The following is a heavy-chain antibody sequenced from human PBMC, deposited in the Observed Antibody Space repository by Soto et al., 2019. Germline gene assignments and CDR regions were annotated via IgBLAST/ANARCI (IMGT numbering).Heavy chain of an antibody. V-gene: IGHV5-10-1*01. D-gene: IGHD2-15*01. Sequence: GESLKISCKGSGYSFTSYWINWVRQMPGKGLEWMGRIDPSDSYTNYSPSFQGHVTISADKSINTAYLQWSSLKASDTAMYYWARHSGGSSYHVDYWGQGTMVTVSS. CDR1: GYSFTSYW. CDR2: IDPSDSYT. J-gene: IGHJ4*01. CDR3: ARHSGGSSYHVDY.